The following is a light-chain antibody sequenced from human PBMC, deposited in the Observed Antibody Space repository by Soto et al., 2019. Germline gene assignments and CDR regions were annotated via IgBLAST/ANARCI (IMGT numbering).Light chain of an antibody. CDR3: SSYAGSNNFVV. CDR1: SSDVGGYNY. V-gene: IGLV2-8*01. J-gene: IGLJ2*01. CDR2: EVS. Sequence: QPVLTQPPSASGSPGQSVTISCTGTSSDVGGYNYVSWYQQQPGKSPKLMIYEVSKRPSGVPDRFSGSKSGNTASLTVSGLQAEDDADYYCSSYAGSNNFVVFGGGTKLTVL.